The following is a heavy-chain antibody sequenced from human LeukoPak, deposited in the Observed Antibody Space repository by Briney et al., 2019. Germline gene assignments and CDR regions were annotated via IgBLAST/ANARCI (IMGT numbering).Heavy chain of an antibody. Sequence: GGSPRHSRAASWLTVSSNLASWVRRAPGKGLEGVSVVYCGGTTYYADSVKGRFTISRDNSKTALYLQTNSLRVEDTAVYYCARIDRGGFCPAYWGQGTLATVSS. CDR2: VYCGGTT. CDR1: WLTVSSNL. J-gene: IGHJ4*02. CDR3: ARIDRGGFCPAY. D-gene: IGHD3-22*01. V-gene: IGHV3-53*01.